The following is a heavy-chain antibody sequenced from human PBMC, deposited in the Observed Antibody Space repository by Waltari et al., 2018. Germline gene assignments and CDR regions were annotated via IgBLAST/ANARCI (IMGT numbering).Heavy chain of an antibody. J-gene: IGHJ3*02. CDR1: GYTFIDYY. V-gene: IGHV1-69-2*01. CDR2: VDPEDGGT. D-gene: IGHD7-27*01. Sequence: EAQLVQSGAEVRKPGATVRISCKVSGYTFIDYYLHWVQQAPGKGLEWMGLVDPEDGGTIYAETSQGRVTTTADASSDTAYMLQCSLTAADTAAVYCALGRLGSSLGAFNIWGQGTMVTVSS. CDR3: ALGRLGSSLGAFNI.